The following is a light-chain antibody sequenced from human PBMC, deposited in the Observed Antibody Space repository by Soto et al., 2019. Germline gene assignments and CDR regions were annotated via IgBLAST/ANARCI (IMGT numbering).Light chain of an antibody. CDR3: QQYGSLSWT. CDR1: QSVSSNY. CDR2: RAS. J-gene: IGKJ1*01. Sequence: DIVLTQSPGTLSLSPGERATLSYRASQSVSSNYLAWYQQRLGQAPRLLIYRASTRATGIRDRFSGSGSGTDFTLTISRLEPEDFAVYYCQQYGSLSWTFGQGTKVEIK. V-gene: IGKV3-20*01.